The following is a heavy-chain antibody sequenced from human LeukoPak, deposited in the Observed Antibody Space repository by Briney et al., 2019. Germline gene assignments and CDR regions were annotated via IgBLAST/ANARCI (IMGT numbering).Heavy chain of an antibody. CDR2: INWNGGST. J-gene: IGHJ6*03. D-gene: IGHD4-17*01. CDR1: GFTFDDYG. Sequence: PGGSLRLSCAASGFTFDDYGMSWVRQAPGKGLEWVSGINWNGGSTGYADSVKGRFTISRDNAKNSLYLQMNSLRAEDTAVYYCARDSATVTYRRYYYMDVWGKGTTVTISS. V-gene: IGHV3-20*04. CDR3: ARDSATVTYRRYYYMDV.